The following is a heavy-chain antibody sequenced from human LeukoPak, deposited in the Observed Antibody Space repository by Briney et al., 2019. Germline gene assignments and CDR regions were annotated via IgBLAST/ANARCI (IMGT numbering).Heavy chain of an antibody. CDR2: IIPIFGTA. CDR3: ARGYDSSGYFDY. J-gene: IGHJ4*02. Sequence: SVKVSCKASGGTFSSYAISWVRPAPGQGLEWMGGIIPIFGTANYAQKFQGRVTITADESTSTAYMELSSLRSEDTAVYYCARGYDSSGYFDYWGQGTLVTVSS. D-gene: IGHD3-22*01. V-gene: IGHV1-69*13. CDR1: GGTFSSYA.